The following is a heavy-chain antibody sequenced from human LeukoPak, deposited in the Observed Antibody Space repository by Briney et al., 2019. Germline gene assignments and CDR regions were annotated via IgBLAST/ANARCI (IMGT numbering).Heavy chain of an antibody. V-gene: IGHV4-39*01. CDR2: IYYSGST. J-gene: IGHJ4*02. D-gene: IGHD3-22*01. Sequence: SETLSLTCTVSGGSISSSSYYWGWIRQPPGKGLEWIGSIYYSGSTYYKPSLKSRVTISVDTSKNQFPLKLSTVTAADTAVYYCARIPYYYDSSGYHPPFDFWPQGTLVTVSS. CDR1: GGSISSSSYY. CDR3: ARIPYYYDSSGYHPPFDF.